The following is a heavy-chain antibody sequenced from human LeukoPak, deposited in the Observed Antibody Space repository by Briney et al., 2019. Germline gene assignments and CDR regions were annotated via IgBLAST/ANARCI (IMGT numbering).Heavy chain of an antibody. J-gene: IGHJ6*03. CDR1: GYTFTGYY. Sequence: ASVKVSCTASGYTFTGYYMHWVRQAPGQGLEWMGWINPNSGGTNYAQKFQGRVTMTRDTSISTAYMELSRLRSDDTAVYYCARPHLYYYYMDVWGKGTTVTISS. CDR2: INPNSGGT. CDR3: ARPHLYYYYMDV. V-gene: IGHV1-2*02.